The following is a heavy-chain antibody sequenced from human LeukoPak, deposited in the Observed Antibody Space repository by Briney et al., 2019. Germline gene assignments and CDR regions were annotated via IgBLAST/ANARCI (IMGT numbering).Heavy chain of an antibody. CDR2: IKPDGSAQ. Sequence: GSLRLSCATSGFTFSSNLMSWVRHVPGRGLDWVANIKPDGSAQYYAASVKGRFTVSRDNAKNSLYLQMNSLRVDDTAVYYCARANNSSWHNWGQGTLVTVSA. V-gene: IGHV3-7*01. J-gene: IGHJ4*02. CDR3: ARANNSSWHN. D-gene: IGHD6-13*01. CDR1: GFTFSSNL.